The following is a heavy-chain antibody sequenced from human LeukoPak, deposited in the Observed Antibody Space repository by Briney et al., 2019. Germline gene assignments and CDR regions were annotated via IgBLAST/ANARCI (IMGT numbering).Heavy chain of an antibody. Sequence: PGGSLRLSCAASGFTFSSYWMSWIRQPPGKGLEWIGEINHSGSTNYNPSLKSRVTISVDTSKNQFSLKLSSVTAADTAVYYCARLALPMRSSGRDYWGQGTLVTVSS. V-gene: IGHV4-34*01. CDR2: INHSGST. CDR3: ARLALPMRSSGRDY. D-gene: IGHD6-19*01. J-gene: IGHJ4*02. CDR1: GFTFSSYW.